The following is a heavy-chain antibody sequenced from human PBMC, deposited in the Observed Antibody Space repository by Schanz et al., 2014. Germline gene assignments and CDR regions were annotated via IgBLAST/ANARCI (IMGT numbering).Heavy chain of an antibody. D-gene: IGHD3-10*01. V-gene: IGHV3-33*01. J-gene: IGHJ6*02. Sequence: QVQMVESGGGVVQPGRSLRLSCAASGFAFSVYGMHWVRQAPGKGPEWVAVIWSDGSTKYYADSVKGRFTISRDNSKNTLYLQMNSLRAEDTAVYYCARLPVGYGSGIWDVWGQGTTVTVSS. CDR1: GFAFSVYG. CDR2: IWSDGSTK. CDR3: ARLPVGYGSGIWDV.